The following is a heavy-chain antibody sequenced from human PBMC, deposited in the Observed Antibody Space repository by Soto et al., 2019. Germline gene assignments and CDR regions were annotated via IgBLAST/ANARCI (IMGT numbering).Heavy chain of an antibody. Sequence: QGQLVQSGAEVKTPGSSVKVSCKASGGTFNSYSIDWVRQAPGQGFEWMGGIIPMSGRPNYAQRFQGRVTFSAAKSTNTVYMEVTSLPPEATGVYYCTRRGRKSANWFDPWGQGTLVTVSS. V-gene: IGHV1-69*06. CDR2: IIPMSGRP. J-gene: IGHJ5*02. CDR3: TRRGRKSANWFDP. CDR1: GGTFNSYS.